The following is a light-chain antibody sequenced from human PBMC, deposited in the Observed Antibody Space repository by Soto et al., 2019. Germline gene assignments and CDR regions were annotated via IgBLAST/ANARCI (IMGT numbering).Light chain of an antibody. J-gene: IGKJ2*01. CDR1: QNINTY. CDR2: DAA. CDR3: QQSYSTLMYT. V-gene: IGKV1-39*01. Sequence: DIQMTQSPYSLSAAVGDRVTTACRASQNINTYLNWYQQKPGKAPKLLIFDAASLQTGVPSRFSGGGSRTDFTLTITSLQPEDFATYYCQQSYSTLMYTFGQGTKVDNK.